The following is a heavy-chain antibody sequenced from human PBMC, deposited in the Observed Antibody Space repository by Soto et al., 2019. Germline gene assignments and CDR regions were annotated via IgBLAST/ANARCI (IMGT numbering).Heavy chain of an antibody. Sequence: QLQLQESGPGLVKPSETLSLTCTVSGGSISSSSYYWGWIRQPPGKGLEWIGSIYYSGSTYYNPSLKSRVTLAVDTSKNQFSLKLSSVTAADTAVYYCARETRVVPAAMGCHFDYWGQGTLVTVSS. CDR3: ARETRVVPAAMGCHFDY. V-gene: IGHV4-39*02. CDR2: IYYSGST. J-gene: IGHJ4*02. CDR1: GGSISSSSYY. D-gene: IGHD2-2*01.